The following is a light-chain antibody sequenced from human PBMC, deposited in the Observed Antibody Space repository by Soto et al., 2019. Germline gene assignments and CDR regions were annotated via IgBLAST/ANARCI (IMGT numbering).Light chain of an antibody. CDR1: QSVSSY. V-gene: IGKV3-15*01. CDR2: GAS. Sequence: VMTQSPATLSVSPGERATLSFRASQSVSSYLAWYQQKPGQAPRLLIYGASTRATDIPARFSGSGSGTEFTLTISSLQSEDSGVYYCQQYNHWPRTFGQGTKVDIK. CDR3: QQYNHWPRT. J-gene: IGKJ1*01.